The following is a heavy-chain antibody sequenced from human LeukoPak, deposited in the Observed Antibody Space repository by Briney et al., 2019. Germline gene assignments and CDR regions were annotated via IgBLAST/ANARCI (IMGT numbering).Heavy chain of an antibody. V-gene: IGHV3-30*18. CDR2: ISYDGSNK. CDR3: AKDFLRSYYYYGMDV. Sequence: GGSLRLSCAASGFTFSSYGMHWVRQAPGEGLEWVAVISYDGSNKYYADSVKGRFTISRDNSKNTLYLQMNSLRAEDTAVYYCAKDFLRSYYYYGMDVWGQGTTVTVSS. CDR1: GFTFSSYG. J-gene: IGHJ6*02.